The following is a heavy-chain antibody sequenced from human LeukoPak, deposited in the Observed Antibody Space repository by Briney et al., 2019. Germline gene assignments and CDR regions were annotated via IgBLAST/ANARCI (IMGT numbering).Heavy chain of an antibody. CDR2: ISAYNGNT. Sequence: ASVKVSCKASGYTFTGYYMHWVRQAPGQGLEWMGWISAYNGNTNYAQKLQGRVTMTTDTSTSTAYMELRSLRSEDTAVYYCARGAWYSSGYTALHYFDYWGQGTLVTVSS. D-gene: IGHD6-19*01. V-gene: IGHV1-18*04. CDR3: ARGAWYSSGYTALHYFDY. J-gene: IGHJ4*02. CDR1: GYTFTGYY.